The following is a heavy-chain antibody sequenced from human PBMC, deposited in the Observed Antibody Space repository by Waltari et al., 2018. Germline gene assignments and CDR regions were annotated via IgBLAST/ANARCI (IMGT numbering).Heavy chain of an antibody. CDR2: IYYSGST. D-gene: IGHD7-27*01. J-gene: IGHJ2*01. Sequence: QLQLQESGPGLVKPSETLSLTCTVSGGSISSSSYYWGWIRQPPGKGLEWIGSIYYSGSTYYNTCLKTRATISVDTSKNQFSMKMSAVTAADTVVYYCAEPGKLGHWYFDLWGRGTLVTVSS. V-gene: IGHV4-39*01. CDR3: AEPGKLGHWYFDL. CDR1: GGSISSSSYY.